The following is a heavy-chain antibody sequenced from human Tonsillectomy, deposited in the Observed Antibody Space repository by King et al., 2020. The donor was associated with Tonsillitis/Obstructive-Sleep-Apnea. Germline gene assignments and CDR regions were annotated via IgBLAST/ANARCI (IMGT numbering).Heavy chain of an antibody. Sequence: VQLVESGGGLVQPGGSLRLSCAASGFTVSSNYMSWVRQAPGKGLEWVSIIYSGGSTYYADSVKGRFTISRDNSKNTLYLQMNSLRAEDTGVYYCARVVRDYGVLSSFDYWGQGTLVTVSS. D-gene: IGHD4-17*01. CDR3: ARVVRDYGVLSSFDY. CDR2: IYSGGST. J-gene: IGHJ4*02. CDR1: GFTVSSNY. V-gene: IGHV3-66*01.